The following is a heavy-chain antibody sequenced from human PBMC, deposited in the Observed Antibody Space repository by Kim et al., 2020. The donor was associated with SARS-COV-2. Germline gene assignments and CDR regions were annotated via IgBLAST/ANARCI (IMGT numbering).Heavy chain of an antibody. Sequence: SETLSLTCTVSGGSVSSATYYWSWIRQPPGKGLEWIGYIYYSGSTNYNPSLKSRVTISVDTSKNQFSLKLSSVTATDTAVYYCARSYRIVGVNYGMDVWGQGTTVTVSS. D-gene: IGHD1-26*01. CDR1: GGSVSSATYY. J-gene: IGHJ6*02. CDR2: IYYSGST. V-gene: IGHV4-61*01. CDR3: ARSYRIVGVNYGMDV.